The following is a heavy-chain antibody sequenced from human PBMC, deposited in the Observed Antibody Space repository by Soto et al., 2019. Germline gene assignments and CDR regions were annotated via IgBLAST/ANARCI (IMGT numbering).Heavy chain of an antibody. J-gene: IGHJ4*01. D-gene: IGHD2-15*01. CDR2: IYSNGFT. V-gene: IGHV4-59*01. Sequence: KTSETLSLTCTVSGGSISSYYWIWVRQPPGKGLEWIAYIYSNGFTSYNPSFKSRVTISIDTSRNQFSPNLNTVTTADTAVYYYARIGPTYCRSDNSYSEGVWIDDWGQGTPVTVSS. CDR1: GGSISSYY. CDR3: ARIGPTYCRSDNSYSEGVWIDD.